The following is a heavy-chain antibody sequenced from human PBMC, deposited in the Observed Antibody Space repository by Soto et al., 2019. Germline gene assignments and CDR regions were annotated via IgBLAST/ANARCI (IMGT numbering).Heavy chain of an antibody. CDR1: GGSISSYY. Sequence: SETLSLTCTVSGGSISSYYWSWIRQPPGKGLEWIGYIYYSGSTNYNPSLKSRVTISVDTSKNQFSLKLSSVAAADTAVYYCARRYGSAFDIWGQGTMVTVS. CDR3: ARRYGSAFDI. J-gene: IGHJ3*02. D-gene: IGHD3-10*01. CDR2: IYYSGST. V-gene: IGHV4-59*01.